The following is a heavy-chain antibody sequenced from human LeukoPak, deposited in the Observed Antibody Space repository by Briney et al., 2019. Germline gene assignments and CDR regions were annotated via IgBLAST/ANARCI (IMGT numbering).Heavy chain of an antibody. D-gene: IGHD3-10*01. CDR3: AKELLWFGEESGPDAFDI. V-gene: IGHV3-30*18. CDR1: GFTFSSYG. CDR2: ISYDGSNK. Sequence: GGSLRLSCAASGFTFSSYGMHWVRQAPGKGLEWVAVISYDGSNKYYADSVKGRFTISRDSSKNTLYLQMNSLRAEDTAVYYCAKELLWFGEESGPDAFDIWGQGTMVTVSS. J-gene: IGHJ3*02.